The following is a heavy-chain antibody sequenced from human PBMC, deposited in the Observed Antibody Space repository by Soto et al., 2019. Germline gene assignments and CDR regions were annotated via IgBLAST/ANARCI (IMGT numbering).Heavy chain of an antibody. CDR3: ARGLDCSGGSCYFHYYYYYMDV. D-gene: IGHD2-15*01. Sequence: ASVKVSCKASGYTFTSYDINWVRQATGQGLEWMGWMNPNSGNTGYAQKSQGRVTMTRNTSISTAYMELSSLRSEDTAVYYCARGLDCSGGSCYFHYYYYYMDVWGKGTTVTVSS. CDR2: MNPNSGNT. V-gene: IGHV1-8*01. CDR1: GYTFTSYD. J-gene: IGHJ6*03.